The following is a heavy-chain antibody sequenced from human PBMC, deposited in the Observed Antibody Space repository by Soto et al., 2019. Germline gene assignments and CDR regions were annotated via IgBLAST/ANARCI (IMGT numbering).Heavy chain of an antibody. CDR1: GFTFSSYA. J-gene: IGHJ6*02. V-gene: IGHV3-30-3*01. CDR3: ARTNRLNSSPYYYYGMDV. Sequence: GGSLRLSCAASGFTFSSYAMHWVRQAPGKGLEWVAVISYDGSNKYYADSVKGRFTISRDNSKNTLYLQMNSLRAEDTAVYYCARTNRLNSSPYYYYGMDVWGQRTTVTVSS. D-gene: IGHD5-18*01. CDR2: ISYDGSNK.